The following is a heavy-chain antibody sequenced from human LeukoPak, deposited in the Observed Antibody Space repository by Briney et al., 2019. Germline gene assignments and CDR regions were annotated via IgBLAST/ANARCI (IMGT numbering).Heavy chain of an antibody. J-gene: IGHJ4*02. D-gene: IGHD3-10*01. Sequence: PETLSLTCAVYGGSFSGYYWSWIRQPPGKGLEWIGEINHSGSTNYNPSLKSRVTISVDTSKNQFSLKLSSVTAADTAVYYCAREFSTGGPYGSGSQMVDYWGQGTLVTVSS. CDR3: AREFSTGGPYGSGSQMVDY. CDR1: GGSFSGYY. CDR2: INHSGST. V-gene: IGHV4-34*01.